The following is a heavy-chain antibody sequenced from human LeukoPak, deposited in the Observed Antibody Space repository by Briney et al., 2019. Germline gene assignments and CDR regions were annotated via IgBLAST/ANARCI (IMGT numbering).Heavy chain of an antibody. CDR2: IYYSGGT. V-gene: IGHV4-59*01. D-gene: IGHD3-22*01. J-gene: IGHJ4*02. Sequence: SETLSLTCTVSGGAISSYYWSWIRQSPGKGLEWIGYIYYSGGTKYNTSLMSRVTISVDRAQNQFSLSLRSVTAADTAVYYCAGDGLYDSSGYYMDSWGQGTLVIVSS. CDR1: GGAISSYY. CDR3: AGDGLYDSSGYYMDS.